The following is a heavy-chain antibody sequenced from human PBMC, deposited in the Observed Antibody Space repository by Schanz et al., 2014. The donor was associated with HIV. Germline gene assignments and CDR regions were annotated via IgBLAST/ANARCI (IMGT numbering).Heavy chain of an antibody. D-gene: IGHD4-4*01. CDR1: GFTFRTFS. Sequence: EVQMVESGGRLVRPGGTLRLSCATSGFTFRTFSMDWVRQAPGRGLEWLAYISPGGDTIYYAESVQGRFTISRDYAKSSLYLQMNSLRDDDTAVYYCARGWRENSFDYWGQGTLVTVSS. V-gene: IGHV3-48*02. J-gene: IGHJ4*02. CDR3: ARGWRENSFDY. CDR2: ISPGGDTI.